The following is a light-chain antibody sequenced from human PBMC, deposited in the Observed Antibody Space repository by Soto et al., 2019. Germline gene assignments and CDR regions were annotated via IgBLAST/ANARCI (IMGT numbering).Light chain of an antibody. CDR2: AAS. J-gene: IGKJ1*01. CDR3: QQSYNTPRT. Sequence: DIQMTQSPSSLSASVGDRVTITCRASQSISSYLNWYQQKPGKAPKLLIYAASSLQGGVPSRFSGSGSGPDFTLTITSLQLEDFATYYCQQSYNTPRTFGQGTEVEVK. V-gene: IGKV1-39*01. CDR1: QSISSY.